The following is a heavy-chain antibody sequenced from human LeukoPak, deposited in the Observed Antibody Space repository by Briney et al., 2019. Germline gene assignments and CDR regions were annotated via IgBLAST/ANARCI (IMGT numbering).Heavy chain of an antibody. CDR3: AKNVRWSTFDY. CDR2: ISGSGDST. J-gene: IGHJ4*02. Sequence: GGSLRLSCAASGFTLSSYAMSWVRQAPGKGLEWVSAISGSGDSTYYADSVKGRFTISRDNSKNTLYLQMNSLRAEDTAVYYCAKNVRWSTFDYWGQGTLVTVSS. CDR1: GFTLSSYA. D-gene: IGHD4-17*01. V-gene: IGHV3-23*01.